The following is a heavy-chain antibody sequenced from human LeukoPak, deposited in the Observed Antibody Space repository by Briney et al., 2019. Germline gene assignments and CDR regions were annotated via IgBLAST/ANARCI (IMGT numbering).Heavy chain of an antibody. CDR2: ARNKANGHTT. V-gene: IGHV3-72*01. CDR3: ARRGFSGSRGYYPDFDY. D-gene: IGHD3-22*01. J-gene: IGHJ4*02. Sequence: GGSLRLSCVASGFTFSDYYMDWVRQAPGKGLEWVGRARNKANGHTTEYAASVKGRFIISRDDSKSSLYLQMNSLKTEDTAVYFCARRGFSGSRGYYPDFDYWGRGTLVTVSS. CDR1: GFTFSDYY.